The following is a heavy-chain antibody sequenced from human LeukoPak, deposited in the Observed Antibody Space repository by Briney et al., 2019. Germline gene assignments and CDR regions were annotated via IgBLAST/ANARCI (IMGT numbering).Heavy chain of an antibody. CDR2: IRYDGSNK. Sequence: GGSLRLSCAASGFTFSSYGMHWVRQAPGKGLEWVAFIRYDGSNKYYADSVKGRFTISRGNSKNTLYLQMNSLRAEDTAVYYCAKDEVGGTMVRGVIVDYWGQGTLVTVSS. CDR1: GFTFSSYG. CDR3: AKDEVGGTMVRGVIVDY. J-gene: IGHJ4*02. D-gene: IGHD3-10*01. V-gene: IGHV3-30*02.